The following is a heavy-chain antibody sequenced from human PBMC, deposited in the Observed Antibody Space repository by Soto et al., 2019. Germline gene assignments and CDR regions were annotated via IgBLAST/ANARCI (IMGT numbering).Heavy chain of an antibody. Sequence: NPSETLSLTCAVYGGSFSGYYWSWIRQPPGKGLEWIGEINHSGSTNYNPSLKSRVTISVDTSKNQFSLKLSSVTAADTAVYYCARGPLYSDYGHYPYYYYYGMDVWGQGTTVTVSS. CDR1: GGSFSGYY. CDR2: INHSGST. D-gene: IGHD4-17*01. V-gene: IGHV4-34*01. J-gene: IGHJ6*02. CDR3: ARGPLYSDYGHYPYYYYYGMDV.